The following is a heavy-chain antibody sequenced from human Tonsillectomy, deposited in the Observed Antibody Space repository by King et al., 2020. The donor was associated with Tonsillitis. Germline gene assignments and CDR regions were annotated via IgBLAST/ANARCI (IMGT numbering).Heavy chain of an antibody. V-gene: IGHV4-30-4*07. D-gene: IGHD4-17*01. J-gene: IGHJ2*01. CDR3: ARAPVIAPTSRNYGDCSYFDL. CDR1: GGSISNGGYS. Sequence: VQLQESGPGLVKPSQTLSLTCAVSGGSISNGGYSWSWIRQPPGKGLEWIAYIFYSGSTYYNPSLKSRVTISVDTSKNKFSLKVSSVTAADTAVYYCARAPVIAPTSRNYGDCSYFDLWGRGTLVIVSS. CDR2: IFYSGST.